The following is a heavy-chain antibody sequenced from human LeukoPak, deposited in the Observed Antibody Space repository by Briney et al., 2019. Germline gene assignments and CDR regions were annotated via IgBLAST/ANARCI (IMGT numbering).Heavy chain of an antibody. J-gene: IGHJ4*02. Sequence: SETLSLTCTVSGGSISSGSYYWSWIRQPAGKGLEWIGRIYTSGSTNYNPSLKSRVTISVDTSKNQFSLKLSSVTAADTAVYYCARDGRSGYYSRFDYWGQGTLVTVSS. V-gene: IGHV4-61*02. CDR3: ARDGRSGYYSRFDY. CDR1: GGSISSGSYY. D-gene: IGHD3-22*01. CDR2: IYTSGST.